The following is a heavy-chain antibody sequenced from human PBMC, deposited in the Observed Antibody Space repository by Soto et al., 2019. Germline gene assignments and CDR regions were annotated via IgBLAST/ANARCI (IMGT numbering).Heavy chain of an antibody. Sequence: VQLVESGGGLVKPGGSLRLSCAASGFTFSDYYMSWIRQAPGKGLEWVAYITSSGSTIYYADSVKGRFTISRDNAKNSLYLQMNSRRAEDTAVYYCARENEQWVAADNWGQGNLVTVSS. V-gene: IGHV3-11*01. J-gene: IGHJ4*02. CDR1: GFTFSDYY. CDR2: ITSSGSTI. CDR3: ARENEQWVAADN. D-gene: IGHD6-19*01.